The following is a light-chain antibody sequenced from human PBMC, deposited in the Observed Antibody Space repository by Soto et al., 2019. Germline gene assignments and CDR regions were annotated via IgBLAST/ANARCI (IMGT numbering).Light chain of an antibody. Sequence: DIQMTQSPSSVSASVGDRVTITCRASQRTSSWLAWYPPKPMKPPKLLIYAASSLQSWVPSRISGSGTGTDFAHTIGSLQPEDVTTLFCEQANSFPLTVDGGTKVDIK. CDR3: EQANSFPLT. CDR1: QRTSSW. V-gene: IGKV1-12*01. J-gene: IGKJ4*01. CDR2: AAS.